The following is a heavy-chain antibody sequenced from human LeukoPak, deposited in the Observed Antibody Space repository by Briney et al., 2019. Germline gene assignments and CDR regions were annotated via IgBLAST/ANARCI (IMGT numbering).Heavy chain of an antibody. D-gene: IGHD1-1*01. Sequence: GGSLRLSCAASGFTVSSNYMSWVRQAPGKGLEWVGRIKSKTDGGTTDYAAPVKGRFTISRDDSKNTLYLQMNSLKTEDTAVYYCTTDISTTGTARFDYWGQGTLVTVSS. CDR1: GFTVSSNY. CDR3: TTDISTTGTARFDY. CDR2: IKSKTDGGTT. J-gene: IGHJ4*02. V-gene: IGHV3-15*01.